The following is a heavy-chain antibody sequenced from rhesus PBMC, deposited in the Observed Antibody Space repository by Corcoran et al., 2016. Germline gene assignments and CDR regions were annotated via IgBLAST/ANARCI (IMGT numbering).Heavy chain of an antibody. D-gene: IGHD4-35*01. CDR3: ARILYGNYEGGDY. CDR2: IYWNDDK. J-gene: IGHJ4*01. Sequence: QVTLKASGPALVKPTQTLTLPCTFSGFSLRPSGMGVGWIRQPSRKPLEWLAHIYWNDDKDYSTSLKSRLTISKDTSKNQVVLTRTNMDPVDTATYYCARILYGNYEGGDYWGQGVLVTVSS. V-gene: IGHV2-1*01. CDR1: GFSLRPSGMG.